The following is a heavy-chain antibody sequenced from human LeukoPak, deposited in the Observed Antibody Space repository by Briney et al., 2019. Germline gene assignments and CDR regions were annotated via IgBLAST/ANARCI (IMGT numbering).Heavy chain of an antibody. CDR2: IYYSGST. V-gene: IGHV4-59*12. CDR3: ARDYYGSGSYYWDNWFDP. CDR1: GGSISSYY. D-gene: IGHD3-10*01. Sequence: SETLSLTCTVSGGSISSYYWSWIRQPPGKGLEWIGYIYYSGSTNYNPSLKSRVTISVDTSKNQFSLKLSSVTAADTAVYYCARDYYGSGSYYWDNWFDPWGQGTLVTVSP. J-gene: IGHJ5*02.